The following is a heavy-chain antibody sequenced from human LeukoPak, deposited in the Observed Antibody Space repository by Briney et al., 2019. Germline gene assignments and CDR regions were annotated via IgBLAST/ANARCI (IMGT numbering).Heavy chain of an antibody. J-gene: IGHJ4*02. CDR1: GFTFSDYS. CDR3: AKGIGITMVRGVITWFDY. Sequence: GGSLRLSCAASGFTFSDYSMNWVRQAPGKGLEWVSSISDDSNYIYYADSVKGRFTISRDNAKNSLYLQMNSLRAEDTAVYYCAKGIGITMVRGVITWFDYWGQGTLVTVSS. D-gene: IGHD3-10*01. V-gene: IGHV3-21*01. CDR2: ISDDSNYI.